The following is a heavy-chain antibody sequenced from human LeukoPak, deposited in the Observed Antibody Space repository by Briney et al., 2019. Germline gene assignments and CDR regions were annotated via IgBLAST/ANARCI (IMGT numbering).Heavy chain of an antibody. D-gene: IGHD2-21*01. CDR1: GGSISSYY. V-gene: IGHV4-59*08. CDR3: ARRDYSPDAFDI. Sequence: SETLSLTCTVSGGSISSYYWSWIRQPPGKGLERIGYIYYSGSTNYNPSLKSRVTISVDTSKNQFSLKLSSVTAADTAVYYCARRDYSPDAFDIWGQGTMVTVSS. J-gene: IGHJ3*02. CDR2: IYYSGST.